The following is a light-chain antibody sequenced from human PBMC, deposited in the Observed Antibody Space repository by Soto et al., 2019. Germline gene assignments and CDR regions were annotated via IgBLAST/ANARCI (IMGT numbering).Light chain of an antibody. V-gene: IGKV1-39*01. CDR2: AAS. J-gene: IGKJ5*01. CDR1: RSISSY. Sequence: DIQMTQSPSSLSASVGHRVTITCRASRSISSYLNWYQQKPGKAPKLLIYAASSLQSGVPSRFSGSGSGTDFTLTISSLQPEDFATYYCQQSYSTPITFGQGTRLEIK. CDR3: QQSYSTPIT.